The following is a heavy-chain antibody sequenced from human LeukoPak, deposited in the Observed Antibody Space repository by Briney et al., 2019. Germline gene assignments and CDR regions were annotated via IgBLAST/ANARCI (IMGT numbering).Heavy chain of an antibody. CDR2: ISGSGAST. V-gene: IGHV3-23*01. CDR3: AKIPPVGKRRLAAAGNWYFDL. CDR1: GFTFSSYA. J-gene: IGHJ2*01. D-gene: IGHD6-13*01. Sequence: PGGSLRLSCATSGFTFSSYAMSWVRQAPGKGLDWVSTISGSGASTHYADSVKGRFTISRDNSKDTLYLQMNSLRVEDTAVYYCAKIPPVGKRRLAAAGNWYFDLWGRGTLVTVSS.